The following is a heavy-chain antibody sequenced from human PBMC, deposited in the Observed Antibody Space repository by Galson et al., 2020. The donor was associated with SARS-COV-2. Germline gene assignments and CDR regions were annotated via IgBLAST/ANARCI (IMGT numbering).Heavy chain of an antibody. CDR1: GGSIRSGSHY. CDR3: AREIRDYYDSSGYYEDWVIWFDP. D-gene: IGHD3-22*01. CDR2: IYTSGST. Sequence: SETLSLTCTVSGGSIRSGSHYWSWIRQPDGKGLDWLGRIYTSGSTNYNPSLKSRVTISVDTSKNQFSLKLSSVTAADTAVYYCAREIRDYYDSSGYYEDWVIWFDPWVQGTLVTVSS. V-gene: IGHV4-61*02. J-gene: IGHJ5*02.